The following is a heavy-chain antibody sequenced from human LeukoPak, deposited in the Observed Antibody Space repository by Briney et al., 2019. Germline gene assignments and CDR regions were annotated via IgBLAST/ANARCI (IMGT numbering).Heavy chain of an antibody. J-gene: IGHJ3*02. Sequence: GGSLRLSCAASGFTFSSYGMHWVRQAPGKGLEWVAVIWYGGSNKYYADSVKGRFTISRDNSKNTLYLQMNSLRAEDTAVYYCAKDHPTRSRQWLVGSAFDIWGQGTMVTVSS. D-gene: IGHD6-19*01. CDR2: IWYGGSNK. V-gene: IGHV3-30*02. CDR3: AKDHPTRSRQWLVGSAFDI. CDR1: GFTFSSYG.